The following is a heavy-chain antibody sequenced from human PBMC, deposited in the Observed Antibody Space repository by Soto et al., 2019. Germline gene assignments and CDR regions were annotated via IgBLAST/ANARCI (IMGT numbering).Heavy chain of an antibody. CDR3: ARGVYYYDGMDV. CDR2: INAGNGNT. V-gene: IGHV1-3*01. Sequence: ASVKVSCKASGYTFTSYAMHWVRQAPGQRLEWMGWINAGNGNTKYSQKFQGRVTITRDTSASTAYMELSSLRSEDTAVYYCARGVYYYDGMDVWGQGTMVTVSS. CDR1: GYTFTSYA. D-gene: IGHD2-8*01. J-gene: IGHJ6*02.